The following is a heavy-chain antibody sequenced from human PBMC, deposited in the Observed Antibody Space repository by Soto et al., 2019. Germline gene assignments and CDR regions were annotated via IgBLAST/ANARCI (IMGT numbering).Heavy chain of an antibody. CDR2: IIPIFGTA. CDR3: ARVRVRFLAWLGSEG. Sequence: QVQLVQSGAEVKKPGSSVKVSCKASGGTFSSYAIIWVRQAPGQGLEWMGGIIPIFGTANYAQKFQGRVTIAADESTGTAYMELIRLRSEDTAVYYCARVRVRFLAWLGSEGWGQGTLVTVSS. J-gene: IGHJ4*02. V-gene: IGHV1-69*12. D-gene: IGHD3-3*01. CDR1: GGTFSSYA.